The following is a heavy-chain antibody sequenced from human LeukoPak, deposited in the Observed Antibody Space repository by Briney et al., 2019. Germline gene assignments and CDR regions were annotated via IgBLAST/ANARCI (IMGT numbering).Heavy chain of an antibody. CDR3: ARSEKPGYSSGWYVGY. D-gene: IGHD6-19*01. CDR1: GGSISSGGYY. V-gene: IGHV4-30-2*02. J-gene: IGHJ4*02. Sequence: SETLSLTCTVSGGSISSGGYYWSWIRQPPGKGLEWIGYIYHSGSTYYNPSLKSRVTISADTSKNQFSLKLSSVTAADTAVYYCARSEKPGYSSGWYVGYWGRGTLVTVSS. CDR2: IYHSGST.